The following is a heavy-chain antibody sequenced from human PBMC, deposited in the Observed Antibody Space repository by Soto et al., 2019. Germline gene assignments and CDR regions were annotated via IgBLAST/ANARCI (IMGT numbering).Heavy chain of an antibody. D-gene: IGHD1-1*01. CDR1: GDTFSSHN. CDR3: GRDTTTFPYYYGMEV. Sequence: QVQLVQSGAEVKKPGSSVKVSCKVSGDTFSSHNINWVRQAPGQGLEWMGRIIPTLGKPNYAQKFRDRGTISADQFTSTAYMELRSLRSDDTAVYYCGRDTTTFPYYYGMEVWGQGTTVTVS. J-gene: IGHJ6*02. CDR2: IIPTLGKP. V-gene: IGHV1-69*08.